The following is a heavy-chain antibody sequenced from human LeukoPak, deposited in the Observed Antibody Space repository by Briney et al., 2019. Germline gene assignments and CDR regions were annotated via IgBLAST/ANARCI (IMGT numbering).Heavy chain of an antibody. CDR3: ATYRQVLLPFES. D-gene: IGHD2-8*02. Sequence: GGSLRLSCAASGFTFSTFATIWVRHPPGKGLEWVSSIFPSGGEIHYADSARGRFTISRDNSKSTLSLQMNSLRAEDTAIYYCATYRQVLLPFESWGQGTLVTVSS. CDR1: GFTFSTFA. V-gene: IGHV3-23*01. CDR2: IFPSGGEI. J-gene: IGHJ4*02.